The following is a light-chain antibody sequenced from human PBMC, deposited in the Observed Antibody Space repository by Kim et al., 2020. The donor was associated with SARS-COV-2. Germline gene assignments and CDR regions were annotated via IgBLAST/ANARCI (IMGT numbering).Light chain of an antibody. V-gene: IGKV3-20*01. CDR2: GSS. CDR3: QQYGTSPRT. CDR1: QIISSDY. Sequence: SPGERATPSCRASQIISSDYVAWYQQKSGQAPRLLLFGSSSRATDIPDRFSGSGSGRDFTLTISRLEPEDSAVYYCQQYGTSPRTFGQGTKVDIK. J-gene: IGKJ1*01.